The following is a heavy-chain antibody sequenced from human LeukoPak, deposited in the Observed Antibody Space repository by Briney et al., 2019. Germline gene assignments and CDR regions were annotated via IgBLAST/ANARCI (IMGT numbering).Heavy chain of an antibody. V-gene: IGHV3-21*01. CDR1: GFTFSSYT. Sequence: GGSLRLSCAASGFTFSSYTMNWVRQAPGKGLEWVSSISSSSSYIYYADSLKGRFTISRDNVKNSLYLQMNSLRAEDTAVYYCARDLASGWFDPWGQGTLVTVSS. CDR3: ARDLASGWFDP. CDR2: ISSSSSYI. D-gene: IGHD2-15*01. J-gene: IGHJ5*02.